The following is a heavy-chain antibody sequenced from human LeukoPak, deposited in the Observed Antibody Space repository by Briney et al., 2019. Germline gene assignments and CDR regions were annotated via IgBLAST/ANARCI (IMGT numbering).Heavy chain of an antibody. CDR3: ARDYANGGFDY. D-gene: IGHD7-27*01. Sequence: PSETLSLTCTVSGGSISSYYWSWIRQPAGEGLEWIGHIYSTGSTNYNPSLKSRVTISVDTSKNQFSLKLSSVTAADTAVYYCARDYANGGFDYWGQGTLVTVSS. J-gene: IGHJ4*02. CDR1: GGSISSYY. V-gene: IGHV4-4*07. CDR2: IYSTGST.